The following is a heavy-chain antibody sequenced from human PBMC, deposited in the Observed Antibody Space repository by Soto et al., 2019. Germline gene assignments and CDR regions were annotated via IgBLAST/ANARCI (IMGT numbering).Heavy chain of an antibody. CDR2: IWYDGSNK. Sequence: QVQLVESGGGVVQPGRSLRLSCAASGFTFSSYGMHWVRQAPGKGLEWVAVIWYDGSNKYYADSVKGRFTISRDNSKNTLYLQMNSRRAEDTAVYYCARDGSEVAAFYYGMDVWGQGITVTVSS. D-gene: IGHD3-10*01. CDR1: GFTFSSYG. V-gene: IGHV3-33*01. CDR3: ARDGSEVAAFYYGMDV. J-gene: IGHJ6*02.